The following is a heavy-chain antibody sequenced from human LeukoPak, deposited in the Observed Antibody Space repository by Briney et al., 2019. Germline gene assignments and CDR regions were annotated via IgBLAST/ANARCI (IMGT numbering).Heavy chain of an antibody. D-gene: IGHD3-22*01. Sequence: SETLSLTCAVYGGSFSGYYWSWIRQPPGKGLEWIGEINHSGSTNYNPSLKSRVTISVDTSKNQFSLKLSSVTAADTAVYYCASRDYYYDSSGYYRGYWGQGTLVTVSS. CDR1: GGSFSGYY. V-gene: IGHV4-34*01. CDR3: ASRDYYYDSSGYYRGY. CDR2: INHSGST. J-gene: IGHJ4*02.